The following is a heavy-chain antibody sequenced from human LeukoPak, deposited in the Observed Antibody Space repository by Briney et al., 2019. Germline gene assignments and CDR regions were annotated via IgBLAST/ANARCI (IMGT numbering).Heavy chain of an antibody. Sequence: GGSLRLSCAASGFTLSSYSMNWVRQAPGKGLEWVSYISKTSATYYADSVKGRFTISRDNAKNALYLQMNSLSDEDTTVCYCARGHEYISSRYRSPAYFDYWGQGTLVTVSS. D-gene: IGHD6-13*01. CDR1: GFTLSSYS. V-gene: IGHV3-48*02. J-gene: IGHJ4*02. CDR3: ARGHEYISSRYRSPAYFDY. CDR2: ISKTSAT.